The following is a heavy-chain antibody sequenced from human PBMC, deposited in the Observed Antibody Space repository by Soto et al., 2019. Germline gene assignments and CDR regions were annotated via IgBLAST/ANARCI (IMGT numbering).Heavy chain of an antibody. CDR2: VSWNGSRT. CDR1: GFTFSNSD. Sequence: PGGSLRLSCAASGFTFSNSDMNWVRQAPGKGLEGVSGVSWNGSRTHYADSVKGRFIISRDNSKNTLYLQMNSLRAEDTAVYYCARAGGYSSGWEYYYYGMDVWGQGTTVTV. J-gene: IGHJ6*02. V-gene: IGHV3-35*01. CDR3: ARAGGYSSGWEYYYYGMDV. D-gene: IGHD6-19*01.